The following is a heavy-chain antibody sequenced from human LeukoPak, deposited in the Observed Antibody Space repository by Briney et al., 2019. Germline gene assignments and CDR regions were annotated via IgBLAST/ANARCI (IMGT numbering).Heavy chain of an antibody. CDR1: GFTFSDAW. V-gene: IGHV3-15*01. J-gene: IGHJ6*03. CDR3: TTESLFVYYNYMDV. Sequence: GGSLRLSCAASGFTFSDAWMSWVRQLPGKGLEWVGRIKSKTDGGTTDFAAPVKGRFTISRDDSKNTLYLQMNSLKTEDTAVYYCTTESLFVYYNYMDVWGKGTTVTVSS. CDR2: IKSKTDGGTT.